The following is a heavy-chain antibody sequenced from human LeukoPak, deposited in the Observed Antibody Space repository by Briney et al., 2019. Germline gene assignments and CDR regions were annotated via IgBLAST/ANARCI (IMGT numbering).Heavy chain of an antibody. V-gene: IGHV4-34*01. J-gene: IGHJ4*02. CDR2: INHSGST. CDR1: GGSFSGYY. Sequence: KPSETLSLTCAVYGGSFSGYYWSWIRQPPGKGLEWIGEINHSGSTNYNPSLKRRVTISLDTSKNQFSLKLSSVTAADTAVYYWAGEASGSFDYWGQGTLVTVS. CDR3: AGEASGSFDY. D-gene: IGHD1-26*01.